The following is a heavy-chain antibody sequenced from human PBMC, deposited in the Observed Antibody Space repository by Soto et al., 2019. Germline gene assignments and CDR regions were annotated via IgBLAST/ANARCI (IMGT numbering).Heavy chain of an antibody. J-gene: IGHJ4*02. Sequence: QVQLVQSGAEVQTPGSSLKVSCKVSGSRFSNFVISWVRQAPGHGLEWLGRIIPIFNSTKYAQKFQGRVTITADKSTSTASLELSSLSSDDTALYYCAREGRGRKAGYNGLVSLGYWGQGTLVTVSS. V-gene: IGHV1-69*06. CDR1: GSRFSNFV. CDR3: AREGRGRKAGYNGLVSLGY. D-gene: IGHD5-12*01. CDR2: IIPIFNST.